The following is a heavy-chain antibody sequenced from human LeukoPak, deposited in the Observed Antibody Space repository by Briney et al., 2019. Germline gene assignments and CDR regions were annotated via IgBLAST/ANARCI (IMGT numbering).Heavy chain of an antibody. D-gene: IGHD6-13*01. CDR1: GYTFTRYA. V-gene: IGHV1-3*01. CDR3: ARNDAAAFSDYYGMDV. CDR2: INAGNGNT. J-gene: IGHJ6*02. Sequence: ASVKVSCKASGYTFTRYAMHWVRQAPGQRLEWMGWINAGNGNTKYSQKFQGRVTITADESTSTAYMELSSLRSEDTAVYYCARNDAAAFSDYYGMDVWGQGTTVTVSS.